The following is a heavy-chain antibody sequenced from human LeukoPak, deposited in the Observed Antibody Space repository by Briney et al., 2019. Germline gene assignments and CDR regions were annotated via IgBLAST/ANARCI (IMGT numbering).Heavy chain of an antibody. CDR2: IIPIFGTA. CDR1: GGTFSSYA. Sequence: SVKVSCKASGGTFSSYAISWVRQAPGQGLEWMGGIIPIFGTANYAQKFQGRVTITADKSTSTAYMELSSLRSEDTAVYYCAKHIVATITYYYYGMDVWGQGTTVTVSS. D-gene: IGHD5-12*01. V-gene: IGHV1-69*06. J-gene: IGHJ6*02. CDR3: AKHIVATITYYYYGMDV.